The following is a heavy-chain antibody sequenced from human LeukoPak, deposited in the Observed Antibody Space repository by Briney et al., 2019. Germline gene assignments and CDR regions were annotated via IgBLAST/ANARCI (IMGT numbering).Heavy chain of an antibody. CDR1: GGSISSYY. CDR2: IYYSGST. V-gene: IGHV4-59*08. D-gene: IGHD4-23*01. CDR3: ARWGDYGGNSVDLWFDP. Sequence: PSETLSLTCTVSGGSISSYYWSWIRQPPGKGLEWIGYIYYSGSTNYNPSLKSRVTISVDTSKNQFSLKLSSVTAADTAVYYCARWGDYGGNSVDLWFDPWGQGTLVTVSS. J-gene: IGHJ5*02.